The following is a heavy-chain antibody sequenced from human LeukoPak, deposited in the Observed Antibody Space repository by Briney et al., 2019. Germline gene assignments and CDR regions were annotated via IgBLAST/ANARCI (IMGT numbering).Heavy chain of an antibody. CDR1: GFTFTDSF. J-gene: IGHJ2*01. Sequence: GGSLRLSCAASGFTFTDSFMTWISQAAGKGLEWVSSISSGGRTIYYADFVKGRFTISRDNAKSSLDLQMNNLRVEDTAVYYCARDPGDYGDYGGAYWYFDLWGRGTLVTLSS. CDR2: ISSGGRTI. D-gene: IGHD4-17*01. V-gene: IGHV3-11*04. CDR3: ARDPGDYGDYGGAYWYFDL.